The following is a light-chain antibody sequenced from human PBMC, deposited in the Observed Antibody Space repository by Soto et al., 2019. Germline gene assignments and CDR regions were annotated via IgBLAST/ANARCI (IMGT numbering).Light chain of an antibody. J-gene: IGKJ2*01. CDR1: QGIGND. CDR2: AAS. CDR3: LQHNSYPRT. Sequence: DIQMTQSPSSLSASVGDRVTITCRASQGIGNDLGWFQQKPGKAPKHLIYAASTLQSGVPSRFSGSGSGTEFTLTISSLQPEDFATYYCLQHNSYPRTFGQGTKLEIK. V-gene: IGKV1-17*01.